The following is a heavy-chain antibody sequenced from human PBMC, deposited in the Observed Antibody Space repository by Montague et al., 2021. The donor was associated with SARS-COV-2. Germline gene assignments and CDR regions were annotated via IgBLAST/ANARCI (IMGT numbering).Heavy chain of an antibody. CDR2: IYYSGST. CDR1: GGSISSYY. J-gene: IGHJ5*02. CDR3: ATYGPTVMPLYNRFDV. Sequence: SDTLSLTRTVSGGSISSYYWSWIRQPPGKGLEWIGYIYYSGSTNXNPSLKSRVTISVDTSKNQFSLKLSSATAADTAVYYCATYGPTVMPLYNRFDVWGLGILVTVSS. D-gene: IGHD3-10*01. V-gene: IGHV4-59*07.